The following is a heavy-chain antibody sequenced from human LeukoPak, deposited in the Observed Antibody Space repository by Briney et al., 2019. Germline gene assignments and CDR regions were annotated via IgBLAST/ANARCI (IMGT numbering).Heavy chain of an antibody. CDR3: ARDLDLEMATISFAFDI. D-gene: IGHD5-24*01. CDR2: ISYDGSNK. J-gene: IGHJ3*02. Sequence: GGSLRLSCAASGFTFSSYAMHWVRQAPGKGLEWVAVISYDGSNKYYADSVKGRFTISRDNSKNTLYLQMNSLRAEDTAVYYCARDLDLEMATISFAFDIWGQGTMVTVSS. V-gene: IGHV3-30-3*01. CDR1: GFTFSSYA.